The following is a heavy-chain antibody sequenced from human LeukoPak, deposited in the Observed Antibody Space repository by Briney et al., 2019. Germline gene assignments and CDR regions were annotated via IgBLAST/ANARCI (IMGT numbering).Heavy chain of an antibody. V-gene: IGHV4-59*01. Sequence: PSETLSLTCTVSGGSISGYHWSWSRQPPGKGLEWIAYIYYSGSTNYNPSLKSRVTISVDTSKNQFSLKLRSVTAADTAMYYCARDRSGYEDAFDIWGQGTTVTVSS. J-gene: IGHJ3*02. CDR2: IYYSGST. D-gene: IGHD5-12*01. CDR3: ARDRSGYEDAFDI. CDR1: GGSISGYH.